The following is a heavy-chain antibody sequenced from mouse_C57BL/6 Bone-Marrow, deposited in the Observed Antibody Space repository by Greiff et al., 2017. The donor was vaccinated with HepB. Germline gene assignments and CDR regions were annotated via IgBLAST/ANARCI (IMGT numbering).Heavy chain of an antibody. CDR2: ISDGGSYT. J-gene: IGHJ4*01. Sequence: VQLKESGGGLVKPGGSLKLSCAASGFTFSSYAMSWVRQTPEKRLEWVATISDGGSYTYYPDNVKGRFTISRDNAKNNLYLQMSHLKSEDTAMYYCARASSYLYYYAMDYWGQGTSVTVSS. CDR1: GFTFSSYA. CDR3: ARASSYLYYYAMDY. D-gene: IGHD1-1*01. V-gene: IGHV5-4*01.